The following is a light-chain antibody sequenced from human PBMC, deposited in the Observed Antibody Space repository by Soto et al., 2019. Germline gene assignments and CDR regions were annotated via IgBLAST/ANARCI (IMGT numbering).Light chain of an antibody. V-gene: IGKV3D-15*01. CDR3: QQSHNRPS. CDR2: DAS. Sequence: IVMTQSPDTLSVSPGEGATLSCRASQRISTNLAWYQQRPGQAPRLLIYDASTRATGIPARFSGSGSGTEFTLTISSLQSEDSAVYYFQQSHNRPSFGPGTKVEIK. CDR1: QRISTN. J-gene: IGKJ3*01.